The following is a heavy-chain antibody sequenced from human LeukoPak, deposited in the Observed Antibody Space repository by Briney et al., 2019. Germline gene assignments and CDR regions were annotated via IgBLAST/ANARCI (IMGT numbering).Heavy chain of an antibody. V-gene: IGHV4-59*01. Sequence: SETLSLTCTVSGGSITSYYWSWIRQPPGKGLEWIGYIYYSGSTDYSPSLKSRVTISVDTSKNQFSLKLSSVTAADTAVYYCARVRSSLSSGWYKLDYWGHGTLVTVSS. CDR1: GGSITSYY. CDR2: IYYSGST. J-gene: IGHJ4*01. D-gene: IGHD6-19*01. CDR3: ARVRSSLSSGWYKLDY.